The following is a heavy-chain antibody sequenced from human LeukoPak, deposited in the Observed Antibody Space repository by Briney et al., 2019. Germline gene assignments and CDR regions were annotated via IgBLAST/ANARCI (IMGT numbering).Heavy chain of an antibody. J-gene: IGHJ6*04. D-gene: IGHD3-10*02. CDR2: IYSDGRT. CDR1: GFIVSNKY. CDR3: AELGITMIGGV. Sequence: GGSLRLSCAASGFIVSNKYMTWVRQAPGKGLEWVSLIYSDGRTYYADSVKGRFTISRDNSKNTLYLQMGSLRAEDTAVYYCAELGITMIGGVWGKGTTVTISS. V-gene: IGHV3-53*01.